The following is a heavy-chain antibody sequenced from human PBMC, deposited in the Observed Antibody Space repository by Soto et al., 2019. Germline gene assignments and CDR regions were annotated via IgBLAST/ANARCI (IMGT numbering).Heavy chain of an antibody. Sequence: EVQLVESGGGLVKPGGSLRLSCAASGFTFSSYSMTWVRQAPGKGLEWVSAISSSSSYIYYADSVKGRFTISRDNAKNSLYLQMNSLRAEDTAVYYCARDGTRMVGATAYYYYYGMDVWGQGTTVTVSS. CDR1: GFTFSSYS. CDR3: ARDGTRMVGATAYYYYYGMDV. J-gene: IGHJ6*02. V-gene: IGHV3-21*01. D-gene: IGHD1-26*01. CDR2: ISSSSSYI.